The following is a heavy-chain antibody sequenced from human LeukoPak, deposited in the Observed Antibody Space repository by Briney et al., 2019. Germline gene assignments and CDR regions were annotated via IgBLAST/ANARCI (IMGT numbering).Heavy chain of an antibody. CDR1: GNSISSGDNY. Sequence: PSETLFLTCTVSGNSISSGDNYWSWIRQPAGKGLEWIGRIYHSGSTYYNPSLKSRVTISVDTSKNQFSLKLSSVTAADTAVYYCARLGYSSSWYKFLFDYWGQGTLVTVSS. CDR3: ARLGYSSSWYKFLFDY. J-gene: IGHJ4*02. CDR2: IYHSGST. D-gene: IGHD6-13*01. V-gene: IGHV4-39*01.